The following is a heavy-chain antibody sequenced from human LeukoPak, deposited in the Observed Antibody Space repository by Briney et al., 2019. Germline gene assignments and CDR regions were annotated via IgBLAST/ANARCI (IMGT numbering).Heavy chain of an antibody. V-gene: IGHV5-51*01. J-gene: IGHJ4*02. CDR1: GYNFISYW. CDR3: ARTNMPAREGTYFDY. CDR2: IYPGDSDT. D-gene: IGHD6-6*01. Sequence: PGESLKISCKGSGYNFISYWIGWVRQMPGKGLEWMGIIYPGDSDTRYSPSFQGQVTISADKSISTAYLQWSSLKASDTAIYYCARTNMPAREGTYFDYWGQGTLVTASS.